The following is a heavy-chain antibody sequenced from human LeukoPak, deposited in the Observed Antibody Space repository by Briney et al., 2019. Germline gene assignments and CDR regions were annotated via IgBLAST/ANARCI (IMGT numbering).Heavy chain of an antibody. CDR3: ARDKRNTMIVVVSHYYYYYGMDV. V-gene: IGHV1-69*13. J-gene: IGHJ6*02. CDR1: GGTFSSYA. Sequence: SVKVSCKAPGGTFSSYAISWVRQAPGQGLEWMGGIIPIFGTANYAQKFQGRVTITADESTSTAYMELSSLRSEDTAVYYCARDKRNTMIVVVSHYYYYYGMDVWGQGTTVTVSS. D-gene: IGHD3-22*01. CDR2: IIPIFGTA.